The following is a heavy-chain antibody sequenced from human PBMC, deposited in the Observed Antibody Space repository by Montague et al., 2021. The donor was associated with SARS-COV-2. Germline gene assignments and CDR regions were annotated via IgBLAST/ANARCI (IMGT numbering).Heavy chain of an antibody. CDR3: ARRYDFYRAEAFDV. V-gene: IGHV2-5*02. Sequence: VKPTQTLTLTCVFSGFSLDTDGVGVAWIRRPPGKALEWLALIYWDGDQRYFPSLKTRLTITKDTSKNRVVLTMTNLDPVDTATYYCARRYDFYRAEAFDVWGQGTMLTVSS. CDR2: IYWDGDQ. D-gene: IGHD3-3*01. J-gene: IGHJ3*01. CDR1: GFSLDTDGVG.